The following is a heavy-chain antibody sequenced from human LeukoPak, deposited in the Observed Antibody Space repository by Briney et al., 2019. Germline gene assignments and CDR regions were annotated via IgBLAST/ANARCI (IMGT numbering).Heavy chain of an antibody. J-gene: IGHJ1*01. Sequence: GGSLRLSCAASGFTFSDYYMIWIRQAPGKGLEWVSYISSSGSTVYYADSVKGRFTISRDDAKNSLYLQMNSLRADDTAVYYCARDFGDTSDTYFQHWGQGTLVTVSS. D-gene: IGHD3-22*01. V-gene: IGHV3-11*01. CDR2: ISSSGSTV. CDR3: ARDFGDTSDTYFQH. CDR1: GFTFSDYY.